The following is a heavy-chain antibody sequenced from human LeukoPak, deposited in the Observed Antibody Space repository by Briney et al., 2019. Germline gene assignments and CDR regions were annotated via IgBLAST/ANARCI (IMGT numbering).Heavy chain of an antibody. D-gene: IGHD3-10*01. J-gene: IGHJ4*02. V-gene: IGHV3-11*04. CDR1: GFTFSDYY. CDR2: ISSSGSTI. Sequence: GSLRLSCAASGFTFSDYYMSWIRQAPGKGLEWVSYISSSGSTIYYADSVKGRFTISRDNSKNTLYLQMNSLRAEDTAVYYCAKDRGRLYSFDYWGQGTLVTVSS. CDR3: AKDRGRLYSFDY.